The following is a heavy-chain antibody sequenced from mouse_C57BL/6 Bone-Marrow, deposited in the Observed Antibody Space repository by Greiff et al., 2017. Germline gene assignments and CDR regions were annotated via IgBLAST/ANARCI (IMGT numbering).Heavy chain of an antibody. Sequence: QVQLQQPGADLVMPGASVKLSCKASGYTFTSYWLHWVKQRPGQGLEWIGEIDPSDSYTNYNQKFKGKSTLTVDKSSSTAYMQLSSLTSEDSAVYYCARGVYYGSSWYFDVWGTGTTGTVSS. J-gene: IGHJ1*03. D-gene: IGHD1-1*01. CDR2: IDPSDSYT. CDR1: GYTFTSYW. CDR3: ARGVYYGSSWYFDV. V-gene: IGHV1-69*01.